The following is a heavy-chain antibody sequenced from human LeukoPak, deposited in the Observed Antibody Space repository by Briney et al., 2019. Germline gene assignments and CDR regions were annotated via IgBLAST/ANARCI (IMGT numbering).Heavy chain of an antibody. D-gene: IGHD1-26*01. CDR1: GFTFSSYG. CDR3: AKGHIVGAPKTYFDY. CDR2: IRYDGSNK. V-gene: IGHV3-30*02. J-gene: IGHJ4*02. Sequence: PGGSLRLSCAASGFTFSSYGMHWVRQAPGKGLEWVAFIRYDGSNKYYADSVKGRFTISRDNSKNTLYLQMNSLRAEDTAVYYCAKGHIVGAPKTYFDYWGQGTLVTVSS.